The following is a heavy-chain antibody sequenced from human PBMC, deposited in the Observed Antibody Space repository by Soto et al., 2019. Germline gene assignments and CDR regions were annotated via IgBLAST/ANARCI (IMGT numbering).Heavy chain of an antibody. J-gene: IGHJ4*02. Sequence: PGGSLRLSCAASGFTFSSYAMHWVRQAPGKGLVWVSRINSDGSSTSYADSVKGRFTISRDNAKNTLYLQMNSLRAEDTAVYYCARAYGSGTYYLNPVDYWGQGTLVTVSS. CDR3: ARAYGSGTYYLNPVDY. D-gene: IGHD3-10*01. CDR1: GFTFSSYA. V-gene: IGHV3-74*01. CDR2: INSDGSST.